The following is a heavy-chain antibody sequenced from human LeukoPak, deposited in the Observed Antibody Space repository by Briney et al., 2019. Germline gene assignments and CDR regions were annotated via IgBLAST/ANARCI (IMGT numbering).Heavy chain of an antibody. CDR3: ARAYYHCSSTSCYLGY. J-gene: IGHJ4*02. CDR2: RNPNSGNT. D-gene: IGHD2-2*01. Sequence: ASVKVSCKASGYTFTSYDFNWVRQATGQGLEGMGWRNPNSGNTGYAQKFQGRVTMTRNTSISTARMELSSLRSEDTAVYYCARAYYHCSSTSCYLGYWGQGTLVTVSS. CDR1: GYTFTSYD. V-gene: IGHV1-8*01.